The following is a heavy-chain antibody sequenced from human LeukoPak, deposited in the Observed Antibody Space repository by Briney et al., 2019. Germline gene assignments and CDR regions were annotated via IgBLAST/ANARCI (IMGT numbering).Heavy chain of an antibody. CDR2: INHSGST. CDR1: GGSFSGYY. Sequence: SETLSLTCAVYGGSFSGYYWSWIRQPPGKGLGWIGEINHSGSTNYNPSLKSRVTISVDTSKNQFSLKLSSVTAADTAVYYCARGVVPAAVRWFDPWGQGTLVTVSS. V-gene: IGHV4-34*01. J-gene: IGHJ5*02. CDR3: ARGVVPAAVRWFDP. D-gene: IGHD2-2*01.